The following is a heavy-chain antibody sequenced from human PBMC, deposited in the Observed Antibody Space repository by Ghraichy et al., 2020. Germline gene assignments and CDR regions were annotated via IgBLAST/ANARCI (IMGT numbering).Heavy chain of an antibody. CDR1: GFTFSSYW. D-gene: IGHD6-13*01. CDR3: ARGGQQLDEYFQH. CDR2: INSDGSST. V-gene: IGHV3-74*01. J-gene: IGHJ1*01. Sequence: GGSLRLSCAASGFTFSSYWMHWVRQAPGKGLVWVSRINSDGSSTSYADSVKGRFTISRDNAKNTLYLQMNSLRAEDTAVYYCARGGQQLDEYFQHWGQGTLVTVSS.